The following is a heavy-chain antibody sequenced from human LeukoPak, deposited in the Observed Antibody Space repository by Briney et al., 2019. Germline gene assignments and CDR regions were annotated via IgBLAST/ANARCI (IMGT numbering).Heavy chain of an antibody. Sequence: GGSLRLSCAASGFTFNNYAMSWVRQAPGKGLEWVPVISGNGGSTYYRDSVKGRFTISRDNSKNTLYLQMNSLRAEDTAVYYCAKDGTATITFEYWGQGTLVTVSS. J-gene: IGHJ4*02. CDR2: ISGNGGST. CDR3: AKDGTATITFEY. V-gene: IGHV3-23*01. D-gene: IGHD1-1*01. CDR1: GFTFNNYA.